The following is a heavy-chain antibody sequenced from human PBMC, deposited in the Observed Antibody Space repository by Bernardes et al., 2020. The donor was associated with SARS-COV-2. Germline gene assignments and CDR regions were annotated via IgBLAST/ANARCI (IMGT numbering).Heavy chain of an antibody. Sequence: FTFSSYSMNWVRQAPGKGLEWVSSISSSSSYIYYADSVKGRFTISRDNAKNSLYLQMNSLRAEDTAVYYCARDQIQLWLGGDYYYGMDVWGQGTTVTVSS. J-gene: IGHJ6*02. CDR3: ARDQIQLWLGGDYYYGMDV. D-gene: IGHD5-18*01. CDR1: FTFSSYS. CDR2: ISSSSSYI. V-gene: IGHV3-21*01.